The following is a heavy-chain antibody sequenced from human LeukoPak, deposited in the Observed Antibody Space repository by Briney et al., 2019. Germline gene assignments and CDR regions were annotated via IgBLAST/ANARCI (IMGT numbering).Heavy chain of an antibody. CDR1: GGSINNYY. Sequence: SETLSLTCTVSGGSINNYYWSWTRQPPGKGLEWLGYIYYSGSTNYNPSLESRVTISLDTSKNHFSLKLSSVTAADTAVYYCARNSGWYMYDYWGQGTLVTVSS. CDR3: ARNSGWYMYDY. V-gene: IGHV4-59*01. J-gene: IGHJ4*02. D-gene: IGHD6-19*01. CDR2: IYYSGST.